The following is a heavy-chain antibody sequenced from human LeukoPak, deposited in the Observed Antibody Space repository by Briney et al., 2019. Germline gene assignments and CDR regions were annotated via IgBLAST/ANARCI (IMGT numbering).Heavy chain of an antibody. CDR2: MNPNSGHT. J-gene: IGHJ4*02. CDR1: GSTFTSYD. CDR3: ARGSFIAAAGNGIDY. V-gene: IGHV1-8*01. Sequence: ASVKVSCEASGSTFTSYDINWVRQATGQGLEWMGWMNPNSGHTGYAQKFQGRVTMTRNTSVSTAYMELSRLRSDDTAVYYCARGSFIAAAGNGIDYWGQGTLVTVSS. D-gene: IGHD6-13*01.